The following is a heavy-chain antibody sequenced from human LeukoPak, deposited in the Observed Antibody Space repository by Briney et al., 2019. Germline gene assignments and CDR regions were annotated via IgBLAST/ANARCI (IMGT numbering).Heavy chain of an antibody. Sequence: AISGSGGSTYYADSVKGRFTISRDNSKNTLYLQMNSLRAEDTAVYYCAKGYCSSTSCPLDYWGQGTLVTVSS. V-gene: IGHV3-23*01. CDR2: ISGSGGST. D-gene: IGHD2-2*01. CDR3: AKGYCSSTSCPLDY. J-gene: IGHJ4*02.